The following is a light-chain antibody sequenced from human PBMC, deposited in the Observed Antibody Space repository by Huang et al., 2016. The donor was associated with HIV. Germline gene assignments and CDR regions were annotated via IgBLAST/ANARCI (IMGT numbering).Light chain of an antibody. CDR3: QHRGT. CDR2: YAS. Sequence: EIVLTQSPATLSLSPGDTATLSCRASQYMSDYFAWYQQKPGQAPRLLVFYASNRATGIPPRFSGSGSGTDFTLTISSLEPDDFAVYYCQHRGTFGQGTKVEVK. J-gene: IGKJ1*01. CDR1: QYMSDY. V-gene: IGKV3-11*01.